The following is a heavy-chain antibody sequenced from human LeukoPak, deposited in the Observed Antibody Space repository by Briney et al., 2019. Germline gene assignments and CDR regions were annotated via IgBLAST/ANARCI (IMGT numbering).Heavy chain of an antibody. CDR2: IFYSGTT. V-gene: IGHV4-39*02. J-gene: IGHJ4*02. D-gene: IGHD3-16*01. CDR1: GGSINSTTYS. Sequence: SPETLSLTCTVSGGSINSTTYSWAWIRQPPGRGLEWVGSIFYSGTTYFNPSLKGRITMSVDTSKKQFSLKLKSVTAADMAVYFCARDYGRGYFAYWGQGTLVTVSS. CDR3: ARDYGRGYFAY.